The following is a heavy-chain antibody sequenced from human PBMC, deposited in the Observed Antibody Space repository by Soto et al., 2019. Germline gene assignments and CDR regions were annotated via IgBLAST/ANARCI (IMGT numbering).Heavy chain of an antibody. CDR2: ISYDGSNK. V-gene: IGHV3-30-3*01. D-gene: IGHD5-18*01. J-gene: IGHJ6*02. CDR1: GFTFSSYA. CDR3: ARDILRLYSYGTSYGMDV. Sequence: QVQLVESRGGVVQPGRSLRLSCAASGFTFSSYAMHWVRQAPGKGLEWVAVISYDGSNKYYADSVKGRFTISRDNSKNTLYLQMNSLRAEDTAVYYCARDILRLYSYGTSYGMDVWGQGTTVTVSS.